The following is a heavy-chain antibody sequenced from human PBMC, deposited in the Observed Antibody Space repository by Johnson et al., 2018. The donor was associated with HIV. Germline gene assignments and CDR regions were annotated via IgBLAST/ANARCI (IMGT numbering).Heavy chain of an antibody. CDR3: AKDRGYGGNLDAFDI. D-gene: IGHD4-23*01. CDR2: ISYDGRTK. CDR1: GFTFSSYA. Sequence: VQLVASGGGVVQPGRSLRLSCAASGFTFSSYAMHWVRQAPGKGLEWLAVISYDGRTKYYADSVKGLFTISRDNSQNTLYLQMNSLIAEDTAVYYCAKDRGYGGNLDAFDIWGQGTMVTVSS. V-gene: IGHV3-30-3*01. J-gene: IGHJ3*02.